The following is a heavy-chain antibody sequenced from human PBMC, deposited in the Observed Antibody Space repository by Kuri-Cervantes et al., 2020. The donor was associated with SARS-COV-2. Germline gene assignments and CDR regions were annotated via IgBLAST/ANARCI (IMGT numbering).Heavy chain of an antibody. CDR3: ARGVGSGIVVVPAAMRSSFDI. J-gene: IGHJ3*02. CDR1: GYTFTNYG. D-gene: IGHD2-2*01. V-gene: IGHV1-18*01. Sequence: ASVKVSCKASGYTFTNYGISWVRQAPGQGLEWMGWISAYNGNTNYAQKLQGRVTMTTDTSTSTAYMELRSLRSDDTAVYYYARGVGSGIVVVPAAMRSSFDIWGQGTMVTVSS. CDR2: ISAYNGNT.